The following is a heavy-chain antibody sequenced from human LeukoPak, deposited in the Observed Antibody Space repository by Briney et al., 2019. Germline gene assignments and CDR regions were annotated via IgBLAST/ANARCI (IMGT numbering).Heavy chain of an antibody. J-gene: IGHJ3*02. V-gene: IGHV3-15*01. CDR3: AKGRPGAFDI. CDR2: IKSKTDGGTT. CDR1: GFTFSNAW. Sequence: PGGSLRLSCAASGFTFSNAWMSWVRQAPGKGLEWVGRIKSKTDGGTTDYAAPVKGRFTISRDDSKNTLYLQMNSLRAEDTAVYYCAKGRPGAFDIWGQGTMVTVSS.